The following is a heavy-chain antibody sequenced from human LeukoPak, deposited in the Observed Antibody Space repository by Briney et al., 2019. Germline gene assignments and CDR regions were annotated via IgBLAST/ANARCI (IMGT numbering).Heavy chain of an antibody. CDR1: GGSISSGGYY. Sequence: SQTLSLTCTVSGGSISSGGYYWSWIRQHPGKGLEWIGYIYYSGSTYYNPSLKSRVTISVDTSKNQFSLKLSSVTAADTAVYYCARDTRQQWAFDYWGQGTLVTVSS. CDR3: ARDTRQQWAFDY. CDR2: IYYSGST. V-gene: IGHV4-31*03. J-gene: IGHJ4*02. D-gene: IGHD6-19*01.